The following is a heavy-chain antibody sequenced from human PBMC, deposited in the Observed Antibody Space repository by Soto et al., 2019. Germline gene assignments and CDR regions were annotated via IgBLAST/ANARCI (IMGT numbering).Heavy chain of an antibody. D-gene: IGHD3-16*01. Sequence: QVQLVESGGGVVQPGRSLRLSCAASGFTFSSYAMHWVRQAPGTGLDWVAVISYDGSKKYYADSVKGPFTISRDNDKNTGNLQSNSVGPEDTGLYSWAGGAQEGGFDPWGQGTLVTVSS. CDR2: ISYDGSKK. CDR1: GFTFSSYA. CDR3: AGGAQEGGFDP. V-gene: IGHV3-30-3*01. J-gene: IGHJ5*02.